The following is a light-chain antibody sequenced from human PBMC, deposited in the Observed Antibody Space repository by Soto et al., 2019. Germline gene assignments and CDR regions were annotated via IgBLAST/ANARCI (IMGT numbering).Light chain of an antibody. J-gene: IGKJ1*01. CDR2: GAS. V-gene: IGKV3-15*01. Sequence: ETVMTQSPVTLSVSPGERATLSCRASQSVSSSLAWYQQRPGQAPRLLIYGASTRATGIPVRFSGSGSGTEFTLTISSLQSEDFAVYYCQQYYNGPGTFGHGTKVEIK. CDR1: QSVSSS. CDR3: QQYYNGPGT.